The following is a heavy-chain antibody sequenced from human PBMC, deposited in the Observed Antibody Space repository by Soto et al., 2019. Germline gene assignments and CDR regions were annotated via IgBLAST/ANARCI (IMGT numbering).Heavy chain of an antibody. CDR3: ARPRDSSGYFYAFDI. J-gene: IGHJ3*02. V-gene: IGHV3-30-3*01. D-gene: IGHD3-22*01. Sequence: GGSLRLSCAASGFTFSSYAMHWVRQAPGKGLEWVAVISYDGSNKYYADSVKGRFTISRDNSKNTLYLQMNSLRAEGTAVYYCARPRDSSGYFYAFDIWGQGTMVTVSS. CDR2: ISYDGSNK. CDR1: GFTFSSYA.